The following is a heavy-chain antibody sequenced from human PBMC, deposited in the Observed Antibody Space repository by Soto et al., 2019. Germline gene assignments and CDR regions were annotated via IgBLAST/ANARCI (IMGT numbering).Heavy chain of an antibody. CDR1: GFSFSDYE. D-gene: IGHD2-2*02. J-gene: IGHJ6*02. Sequence: GGSLRLSCAASGFSFSDYEMSWVRQAPGEGGQGLSSIGSSRSTIYYADSVKGRFTISRDNAKNSVSLQMNSLRAEDTAVYYCAREYTAWPLAYGLDVWGQGTTVTVSS. V-gene: IGHV3-48*03. CDR3: AREYTAWPLAYGLDV. CDR2: IGSSRSTI.